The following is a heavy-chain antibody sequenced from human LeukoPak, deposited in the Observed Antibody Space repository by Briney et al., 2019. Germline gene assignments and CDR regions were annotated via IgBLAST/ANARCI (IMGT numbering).Heavy chain of an antibody. CDR1: GFTFSNYA. CDR2: ITGSGGNT. J-gene: IGHJ4*02. D-gene: IGHD3-9*01. V-gene: IGHV3-23*01. Sequence: RPSLRLSCAASGFTFSNYAMSWVRQAPGKWLEWVSAITGSGGNTYYADSVKGRFTISRDNSKNTVSLQMNSLRAEDTAVYYCAKWGDYDVLTGYYVSDYWGQGTLVTVSS. CDR3: AKWGDYDVLTGYYVSDY.